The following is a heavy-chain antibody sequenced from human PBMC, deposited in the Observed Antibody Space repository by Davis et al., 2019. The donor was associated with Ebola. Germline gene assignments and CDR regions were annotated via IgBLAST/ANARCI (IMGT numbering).Heavy chain of an antibody. Sequence: AASVKVSCKASGYTFTNYYMHWVRQAPGQGLEWMGMINPNDGRTIYAQKCQGRVTVTRDTSTTTVYMDLSSLRSEDTAVYYCARTSLPIGYEGFQHWGQGTLVTVSS. CDR3: ARTSLPIGYEGFQH. V-gene: IGHV1-46*01. CDR2: INPNDGRT. J-gene: IGHJ1*01. CDR1: GYTFTNYY. D-gene: IGHD6-13*01.